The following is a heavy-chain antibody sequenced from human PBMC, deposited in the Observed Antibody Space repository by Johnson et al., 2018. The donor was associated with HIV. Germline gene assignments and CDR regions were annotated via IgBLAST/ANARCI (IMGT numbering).Heavy chain of an antibody. Sequence: VQLVESGGGVARPGGSLRLSCEGSGFIFDEYDMSWVRQTPGKGLEWVSGISWNGATPRSADSVKGRFTISRDNGKNLLYLQMNSLRDEDTALYYCGREDQNWNYDHAFDIWGQVTMVTVSS. CDR1: GFIFDEYD. J-gene: IGHJ3*02. V-gene: IGHV3-20*04. CDR2: ISWNGATP. D-gene: IGHD1-7*01. CDR3: GREDQNWNYDHAFDI.